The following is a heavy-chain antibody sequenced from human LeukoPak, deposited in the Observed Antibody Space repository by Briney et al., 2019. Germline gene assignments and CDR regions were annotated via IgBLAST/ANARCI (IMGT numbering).Heavy chain of an antibody. CDR2: IESNGNEK. V-gene: IGHV3-30*02. J-gene: IGHJ4*02. CDR3: ARAVNSGPPGPYLFDY. Sequence: GGSLRLSCVESLCTLNDYTMRWVRQAPGKGLEGVASIESNGNEKYSSDSLKGRFTISRDNSKNTLYLQMNTVRAEDTALFYCARAVNSGPPGPYLFDYWGQGILITVSS. D-gene: IGHD1-14*01. CDR1: LCTLNDYT.